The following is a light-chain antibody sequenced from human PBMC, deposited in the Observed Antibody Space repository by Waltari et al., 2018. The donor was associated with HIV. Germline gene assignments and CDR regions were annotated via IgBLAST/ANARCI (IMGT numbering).Light chain of an antibody. CDR1: RSNIGAGYD. CDR2: GNT. J-gene: IGLJ2*01. CDR3: QSFDRLSALPI. V-gene: IGLV1-40*01. Sequence: QSVLTQPPSVSGAPGQRVTISCTGSRSNIGAGYDVHWYQQLPGTAPKLLIYGNTNRPSGVPDRFAGSKSGTSASLAITGLQAEDEADYYCQSFDRLSALPIFGGGTRLTV.